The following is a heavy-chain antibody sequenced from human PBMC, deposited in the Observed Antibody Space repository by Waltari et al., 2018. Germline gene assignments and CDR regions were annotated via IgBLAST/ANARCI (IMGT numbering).Heavy chain of an antibody. CDR2: INSGGDST. Sequence: EVQLLESGGGLVQPGGSLRLSFAASGFTFRSYAMSWVRQAPGKGLECVSGINSGGDSTAYVDSVKGRFTISRDNSKNTLYLQMNSLRVEDTALYYCARGINESFEPWGQGTLVTVSS. J-gene: IGHJ5*02. D-gene: IGHD1-1*01. CDR3: ARGINESFEP. CDR1: GFTFRSYA. V-gene: IGHV3-23*01.